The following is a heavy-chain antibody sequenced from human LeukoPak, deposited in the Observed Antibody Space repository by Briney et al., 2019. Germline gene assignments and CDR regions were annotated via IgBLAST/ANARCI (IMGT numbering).Heavy chain of an antibody. CDR3: ARDQGTYPYCFDS. CDR2: IYTSGST. CDR1: GGSISSYY. D-gene: IGHD3-10*01. Sequence: SETLSLTCTVSGGSISSYYWSWIRQPAGKGLEWIGRIYTSGSTSYNPSLKSRVTMSVDTSKNQFSLQLSSVTAADTAVYYCARDQGTYPYCFDSWGQGTLVTVSS. V-gene: IGHV4-4*07. J-gene: IGHJ4*02.